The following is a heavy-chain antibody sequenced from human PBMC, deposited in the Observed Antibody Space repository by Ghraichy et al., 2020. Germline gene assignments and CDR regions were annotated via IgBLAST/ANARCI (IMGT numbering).Heavy chain of an antibody. CDR3: ARGGVYGSGSYDY. Sequence: NISCKTSGGTFSSYAISWVRQAPGQGLEWMGGIIPIFGTSNYAQNFQGRVTITADESTSTAYMELSSLRSEDTAVYYCARGGVYGSGSYDYWGQGTLVTVSS. CDR2: IIPIFGTS. J-gene: IGHJ4*02. CDR1: GGTFSSYA. D-gene: IGHD3-10*01. V-gene: IGHV1-69*01.